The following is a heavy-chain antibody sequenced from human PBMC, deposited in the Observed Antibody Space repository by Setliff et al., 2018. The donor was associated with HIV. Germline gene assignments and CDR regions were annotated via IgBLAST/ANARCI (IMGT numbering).Heavy chain of an antibody. D-gene: IGHD1-26*01. CDR2: LYHTGSN. CDR3: ARVPPFSGSNFSWYFDL. J-gene: IGHJ2*01. Sequence: LSLTCTVSGGFISDHYWSWIRQPPGKGLEWLGSLYHTGSNNYNPSLKSRITVSVDRSKNQFSLKLTSVTAADTALYYCARVPPFSGSNFSWYFDLWGRGTLVTVSS. V-gene: IGHV4-59*11. CDR1: GGFISDHY.